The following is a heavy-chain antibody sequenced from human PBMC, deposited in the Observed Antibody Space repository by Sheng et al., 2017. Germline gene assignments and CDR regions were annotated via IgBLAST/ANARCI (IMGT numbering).Heavy chain of an antibody. CDR2: IFLGGDT. J-gene: IGHJ4*02. V-gene: IGHV4-38-2*02. CDR1: GYSISSGFY. Sequence: QVQLQESGPRLVRPSEGPCPLTCTVSGYSISSGFYWGWIRQTPGMGLEWIGNIFLGGDTYDNPSLTSPTHXVTRHVTNQFSLTLTSVTAADTATYYCARVVHSNYADHWGQGILVTVSS. CDR3: ARVVHSNYADH. D-gene: IGHD2-2*01.